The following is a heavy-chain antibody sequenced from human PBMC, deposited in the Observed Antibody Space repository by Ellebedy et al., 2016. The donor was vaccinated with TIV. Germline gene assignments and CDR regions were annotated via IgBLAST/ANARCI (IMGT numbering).Heavy chain of an antibody. CDR2: IKQDGREK. D-gene: IGHD6-19*01. CDR3: ARDVWGGGWA. J-gene: IGHJ5*02. CDR1: GFTVSRNW. Sequence: GESLKISCEASGFTVSRNWISWFRLAPGKGLEWVANIKQDGREKYYVDSVKGRFTISRDNAKNSVYLQLSSLGAKDTAVYYCARDVWGGGWAWGQGTPVTVYS. V-gene: IGHV3-7*01.